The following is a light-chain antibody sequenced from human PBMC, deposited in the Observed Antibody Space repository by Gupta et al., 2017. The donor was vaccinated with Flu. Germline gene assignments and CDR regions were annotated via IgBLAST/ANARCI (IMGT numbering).Light chain of an antibody. CDR1: QSISSY. CDR3: QQSYCTPPPFT. J-gene: IGKJ3*01. Sequence: DIQMTQSPSSLSASVGDRVTSTCRASQSISSYLNWYQQKPGKAPKLLIYAASSLQSGVPSRFSGSGSGTDFTLTISSLQPEDFATYYCQQSYCTPPPFTFGPGTKVDIK. V-gene: IGKV1-39*01. CDR2: AAS.